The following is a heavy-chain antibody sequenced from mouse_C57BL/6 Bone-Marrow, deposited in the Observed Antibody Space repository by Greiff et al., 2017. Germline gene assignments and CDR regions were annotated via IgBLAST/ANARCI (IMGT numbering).Heavy chain of an antibody. CDR1: GYTFTDYY. CDR2: IYPGSGNT. CDR3: ARLRGYYYAMDY. Sequence: VQLQQSGAELVRPGASVKLSCKASGYTFTDYYINWVKQRPGQGLEWIARIYPGSGNTYYNEKFKGKATLTAEKSSSTAYMQLSSLTSEDSAVYFCARLRGYYYAMDYWRQGSSVTVSS. J-gene: IGHJ4*01. D-gene: IGHD1-1*01. V-gene: IGHV1-76*01.